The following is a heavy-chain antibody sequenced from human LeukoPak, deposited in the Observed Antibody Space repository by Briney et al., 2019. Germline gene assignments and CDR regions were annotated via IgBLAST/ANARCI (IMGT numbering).Heavy chain of an antibody. CDR3: ARAQQLVAWDY. J-gene: IGHJ4*02. V-gene: IGHV1-46*01. Sequence: ASVKVSCKASGYTFTGYYMHWVRQAPGQGLEWMGIINPSGGSTSYAQKFQGRVTMTRDTSTSTVYMELSSLRSEDTAVYYCARAQQLVAWDYWGQGTLVTVSS. CDR1: GYTFTGYY. D-gene: IGHD6-13*01. CDR2: INPSGGST.